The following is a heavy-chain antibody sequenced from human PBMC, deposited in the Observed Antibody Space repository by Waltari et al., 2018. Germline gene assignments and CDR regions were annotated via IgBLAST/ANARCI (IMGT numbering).Heavy chain of an antibody. CDR1: GFTFSAYA. CDR3: AKDWRRRLDYLDWLLFALDQ. J-gene: IGHJ4*02. Sequence: EMQLLESGGGLVQPGGSLRLSCEGSGFTFSAYAMSWVRQAPGKGREWVSAISCGADGPNYAESVKGRFTISRDNSKNTLYLQMNSLRVEDTAVYYCAKDWRRRLDYLDWLLFALDQWGQGTLVTVSS. CDR2: ISCGADGP. V-gene: IGHV3-23*01. D-gene: IGHD3-9*01.